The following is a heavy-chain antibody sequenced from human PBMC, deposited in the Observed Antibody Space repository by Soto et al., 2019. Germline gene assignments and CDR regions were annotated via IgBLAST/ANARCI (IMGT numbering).Heavy chain of an antibody. D-gene: IGHD3-10*01. Sequence: QVQLVQSGAEVKKPGSSVKVSCTASRGTFSYNTISWVRQAPGQGLEWMGRVIPMVGMSSYAQKFQGRLTITADKSTSTVYMVLNSLRPEDTAVYYCATNYGSGGTHFDYWGQGTLVTVSS. J-gene: IGHJ4*02. V-gene: IGHV1-69*02. CDR3: ATNYGSGGTHFDY. CDR2: VIPMVGMS. CDR1: RGTFSYNT.